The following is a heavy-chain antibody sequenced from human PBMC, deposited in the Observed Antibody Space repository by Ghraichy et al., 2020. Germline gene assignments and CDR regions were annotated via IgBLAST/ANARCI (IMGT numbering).Heavy chain of an antibody. CDR3: ARGTLKLEPNNWFDP. D-gene: IGHD1-1*01. V-gene: IGHV4-34*01. CDR2: INHSGST. Sequence: SETLSLTCAVYGGSFSGYYWSWIRQPPGKGLEWIGEINHSGSTNYNPSLKSRVTISVDTSKNQFSLKLSSVTAADTAVYYCARGTLKLEPNNWFDPWGQGTLVTVSS. J-gene: IGHJ5*02. CDR1: GGSFSGYY.